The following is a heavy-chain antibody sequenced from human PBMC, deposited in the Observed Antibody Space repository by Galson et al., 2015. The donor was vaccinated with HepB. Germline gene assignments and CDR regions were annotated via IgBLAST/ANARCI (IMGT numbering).Heavy chain of an antibody. CDR2: IYYSGST. CDR3: ARDNGDYLFDY. Sequence: ETLSLTCTVSGGSISSYYWSWIRQPPGKGLKWIGYIYYSGSTNYNPSLKSRVTISVDTSKNQFSLKLSSVTAADTAVYYCARDNGDYLFDYWGQGTLVTVSS. D-gene: IGHD4-17*01. J-gene: IGHJ4*02. V-gene: IGHV4-59*01. CDR1: GGSISSYY.